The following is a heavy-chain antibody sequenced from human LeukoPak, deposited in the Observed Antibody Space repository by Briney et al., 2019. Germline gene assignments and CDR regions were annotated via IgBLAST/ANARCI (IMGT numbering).Heavy chain of an antibody. J-gene: IGHJ4*02. V-gene: IGHV3-30-3*01. Sequence: GGSLRLSCAASGLTFSSYAMHWVRQAPGKGLEWVAVISYDGSNKYYADSVKGRFTISRDNSKNTLYLQMNSLRAEDTAVYYCARDQTSSLYYYDSSGYTYWGQGTLVTVSS. CDR3: ARDQTSSLYYYDSSGYTY. CDR1: GLTFSSYA. CDR2: ISYDGSNK. D-gene: IGHD3-22*01.